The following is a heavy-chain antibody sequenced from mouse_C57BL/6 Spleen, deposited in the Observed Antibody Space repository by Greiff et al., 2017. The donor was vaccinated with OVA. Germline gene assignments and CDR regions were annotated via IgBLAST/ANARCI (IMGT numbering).Heavy chain of an antibody. Sequence: EVMLVESGEGLVKPGGSLKLSCAASGFTFSSYAMSWVRQTPEKRLEWVAYISSGGDYIYYADTVKGRFTISRDNARNTLYLQMSSLKSEDTAMYYCTREGSSGYNYYAMDYWGQGTSVTVSS. CDR1: GFTFSSYA. V-gene: IGHV5-9-1*02. D-gene: IGHD3-2*02. CDR2: ISSGGDYI. J-gene: IGHJ4*01. CDR3: TREGSSGYNYYAMDY.